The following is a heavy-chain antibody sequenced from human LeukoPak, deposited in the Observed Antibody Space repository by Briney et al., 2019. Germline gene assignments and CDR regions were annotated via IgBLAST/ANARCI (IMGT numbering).Heavy chain of an antibody. CDR3: ARGPVIGLLWFGKGYYFDY. J-gene: IGHJ4*02. CDR2: INHSGST. CDR1: GGSFSGYY. Sequence: SETLSLTCAVYGGSFSGYYWSWIRQPPGKGLEWIGEINHSGSTNYNPSLKSRVTISVDTSKNQFSLKLSSVTAADTAVYYCARGPVIGLLWFGKGYYFDYWGQGTLVTVSS. D-gene: IGHD3-10*01. V-gene: IGHV4-34*01.